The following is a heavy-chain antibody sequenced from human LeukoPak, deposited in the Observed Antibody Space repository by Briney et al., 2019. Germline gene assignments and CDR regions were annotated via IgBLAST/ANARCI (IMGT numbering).Heavy chain of an antibody. CDR3: ARGRGSSGWYRHWFDP. CDR2: INHSGST. J-gene: IGHJ5*02. Sequence: SETLSLTCAVYGGSFSGYYWSWIRQPPGKGLEWIGEINHSGSTNYNPSLKSRVTISVDTSKNQFSLKLSSVTAADTAVYYCARGRGSSGWYRHWFDPWGQGTLVTVSS. CDR1: GGSFSGYY. V-gene: IGHV4-34*01. D-gene: IGHD6-19*01.